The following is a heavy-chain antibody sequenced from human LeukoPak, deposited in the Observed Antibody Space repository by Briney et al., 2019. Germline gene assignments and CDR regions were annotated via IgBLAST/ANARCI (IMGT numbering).Heavy chain of an antibody. Sequence: SVKVSCKASGGTFSSYAISWVRQAPGQGLEWMGGIIPIFGTANYAQKFQGRVTITADESTSTAYMELSSLRSEDTAVYYCARSKHYCTNGVCYEDYWGQGTLVTVSS. V-gene: IGHV1-69*01. CDR1: GGTFSSYA. J-gene: IGHJ4*02. CDR2: IIPIFGTA. CDR3: ARSKHYCTNGVCYEDY. D-gene: IGHD2-8*01.